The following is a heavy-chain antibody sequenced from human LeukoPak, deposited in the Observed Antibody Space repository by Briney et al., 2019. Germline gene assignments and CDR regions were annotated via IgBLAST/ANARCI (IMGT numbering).Heavy chain of an antibody. V-gene: IGHV3-21*01. CDR2: ISTSSSYI. Sequence: GGSLRLSCAASGFTFSSYSLNWVRQAPGKGLEWVSSISTSSSYIYYADSVKGRFTISRDNARNSLYLQMNTLRAEDTAVYSCARGADGVSSNSRGWFDPWGQGTLVTVSS. CDR1: GFTFSSYS. J-gene: IGHJ5*02. D-gene: IGHD2-15*01. CDR3: ARGADGVSSNSRGWFDP.